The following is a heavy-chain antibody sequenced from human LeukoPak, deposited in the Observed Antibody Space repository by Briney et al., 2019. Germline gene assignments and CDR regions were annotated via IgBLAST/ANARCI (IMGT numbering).Heavy chain of an antibody. Sequence: GGSLRLSCAASGFTFRSHAMHWVRQAPGKGLEWVSTISGSGGNTYYADSVRGRFTISRDNFKNTLSLQVNSLRAEDTAMYYCAKDDDWGRYKHWGQGTLVTVSS. D-gene: IGHD3-9*01. J-gene: IGHJ4*02. CDR3: AKDDDWGRYKH. CDR2: ISGSGGNT. CDR1: GFTFRSHA. V-gene: IGHV3-23*01.